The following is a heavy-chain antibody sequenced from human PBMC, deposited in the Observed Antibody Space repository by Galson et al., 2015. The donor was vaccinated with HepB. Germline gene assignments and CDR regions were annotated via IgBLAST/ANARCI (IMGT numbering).Heavy chain of an antibody. CDR2: ISGGGERT. V-gene: IGHV3-23*01. Sequence: SLRLSCAASGFTFSRYAMAWVRQAPGRGLEFVSSISGGGERTYFGDSVEGRFTTSRDNSRNTLYLQMSSLRGEDTAIYYCAQRDYAALGYWGQGTLVTVSS. CDR1: GFTFSRYA. J-gene: IGHJ4*02. D-gene: IGHD4/OR15-4a*01. CDR3: AQRDYAALGY.